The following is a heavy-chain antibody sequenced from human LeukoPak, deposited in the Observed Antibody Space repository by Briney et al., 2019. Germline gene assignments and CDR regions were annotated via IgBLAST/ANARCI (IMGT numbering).Heavy chain of an antibody. D-gene: IGHD6-13*01. CDR3: ARYSTSWPVDY. J-gene: IGHJ4*02. CDR1: GYTFTGYY. Sequence: GASVKVSCTASGYTFTGYYMHWVRQAPGQGLEWMGWINPNTGGTNYAQNFQGRVTMTRDTSISTAYMELSRLRADDTAVYYCARYSTSWPVDYWGQGTLVTVSS. CDR2: INPNTGGT. V-gene: IGHV1-2*02.